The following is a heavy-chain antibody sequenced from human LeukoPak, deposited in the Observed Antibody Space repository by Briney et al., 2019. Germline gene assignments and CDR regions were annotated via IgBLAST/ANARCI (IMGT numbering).Heavy chain of an antibody. J-gene: IGHJ4*02. CDR1: GFTFSSYS. Sequence: PGGSLRLSCAASGFTFSSYSMNWVRQAPGKGLEWVSSISSSSGYIYYADSVKGRFTISRDNAKNSLYLQMNSLRAEDTAVYYCARQDGGGYCSGGSCSYQYYFDYWGQGALATVSS. CDR3: ARQDGGGYCSGGSCSYQYYFDY. CDR2: ISSSSGYI. D-gene: IGHD2-15*01. V-gene: IGHV3-21*01.